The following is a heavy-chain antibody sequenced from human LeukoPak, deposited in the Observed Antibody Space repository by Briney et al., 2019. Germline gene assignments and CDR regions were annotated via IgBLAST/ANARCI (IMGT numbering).Heavy chain of an antibody. CDR2: FDPEDGET. D-gene: IGHD6-13*01. CDR1: GYTFSDCF. Sequence: GASVKVSCKASGYTFSDCFMHWVQQAPGKGLEWMGGFDPEDGETIYAQKFQGRVTMTEDTSTDTAYMELSSLRSEDTAVYYCATEADIAAAGTGFDYWGQGTLVTVSS. CDR3: ATEADIAAAGTGFDY. J-gene: IGHJ4*02. V-gene: IGHV1-24*01.